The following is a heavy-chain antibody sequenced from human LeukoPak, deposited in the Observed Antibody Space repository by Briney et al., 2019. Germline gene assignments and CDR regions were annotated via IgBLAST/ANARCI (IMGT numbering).Heavy chain of an antibody. CDR1: GGSSSSTNYY. CDR2: LHYSGNI. V-gene: IGHV4-39*01. CDR3: ARGIPPFGNTYAY. J-gene: IGHJ4*02. Sequence: SETLSLACTVSGGSSSSTNYYWAWIRQPPGEGLEWIGSLHYSGNIFYNPSLKSRVTMSVDTSRNQFSLKLDSVTAADTAVYYCARGIPPFGNTYAYWGQGSLVTVSS. D-gene: IGHD6-13*01.